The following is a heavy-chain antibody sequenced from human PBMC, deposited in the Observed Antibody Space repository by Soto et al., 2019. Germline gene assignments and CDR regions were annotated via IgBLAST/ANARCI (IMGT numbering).Heavy chain of an antibody. Sequence: PGGSLRLSCAASGFTFSEYSMSWVRQAPGKGLEWVSSITHSGTYVYYADSVKGRFTISRDSASNSLFLQMTSLRAEDTAVYHCARARGNDCYSDYWGQGTLVTGSS. J-gene: IGHJ4*02. CDR2: ITHSGTYV. D-gene: IGHD5-12*01. CDR1: GFTFSEYS. CDR3: ARARGNDCYSDY. V-gene: IGHV3-21*01.